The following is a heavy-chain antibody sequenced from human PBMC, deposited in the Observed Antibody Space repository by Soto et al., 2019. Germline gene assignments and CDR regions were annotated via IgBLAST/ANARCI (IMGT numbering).Heavy chain of an antibody. CDR2: IYYSGST. D-gene: IGHD6-6*01. CDR3: ARLPYSSSSYVDY. CDR1: GGSISSSNYY. J-gene: IGHJ4*02. V-gene: IGHV4-39*01. Sequence: SETLSLTCTVSGGSISSSNYYWGWIRQPPGKGLEWIGSIYYSGSTYYNPSLKIRVTISVDTSKNPFSLKLTSVTPPDTAVYYCARLPYSSSSYVDYWGQGTLVTVSS.